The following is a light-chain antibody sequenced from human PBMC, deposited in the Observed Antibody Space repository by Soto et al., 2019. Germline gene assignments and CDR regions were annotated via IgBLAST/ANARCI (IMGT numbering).Light chain of an antibody. CDR1: SSDVGGADY. V-gene: IGLV2-8*01. CDR2: EVT. J-gene: IGLJ1*01. CDR3: SSYTGGNPSYV. Sequence: QPPSAYGSPGQAVAISCTGTSSDVGGADYVSAYQQHPGKAPKLMIYEVTIRNSGVSDXFSGSKSGNTASLTVSGLQAEDEADYYCSSYTGGNPSYVFGTGTKVTVL.